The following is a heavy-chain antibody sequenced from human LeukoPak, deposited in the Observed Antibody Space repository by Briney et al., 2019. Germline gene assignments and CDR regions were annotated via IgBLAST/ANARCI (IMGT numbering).Heavy chain of an antibody. CDR1: GDSITTYY. J-gene: IGHJ3*02. CDR3: ARQSSGWYDAFDI. V-gene: IGHV4-4*07. Sequence: SETLSLTCTVSGDSITTYYWSWIRQPAGKGLEWIGHIYTSGNTNYNPSLKSRVSMSVDTSKNQFSLKLSSVTAADTAVYYCARQSSGWYDAFDIWGQGTMVTVSS. D-gene: IGHD6-19*01. CDR2: IYTSGNT.